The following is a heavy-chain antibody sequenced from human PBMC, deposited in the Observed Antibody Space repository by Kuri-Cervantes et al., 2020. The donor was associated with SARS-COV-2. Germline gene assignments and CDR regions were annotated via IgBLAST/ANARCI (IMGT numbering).Heavy chain of an antibody. V-gene: IGHV1-69*05. Sequence: SVKVSCKASGGTFSSYAISWVRQAPGQGLEWMGRIIPIFGTANYAQKFQGRVTITTDESTSTAYMELSSLRSEDTAVYYCAIRVEKGVGDYYYYYYMDVWGKGTTVTVSS. CDR1: GGTFSSYA. J-gene: IGHJ6*03. CDR3: AIRVEKGVGDYYYYYYMDV. D-gene: IGHD3-10*01. CDR2: IIPIFGTA.